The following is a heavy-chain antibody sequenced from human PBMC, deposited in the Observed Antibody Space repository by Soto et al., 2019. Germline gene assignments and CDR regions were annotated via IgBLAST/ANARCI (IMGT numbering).Heavy chain of an antibody. V-gene: IGHV4-39*07. CDR1: GGSISSGGYY. CDR3: ARGFAFDY. J-gene: IGHJ4*02. Sequence: SETLSLTCTVSGGSISSGGYYWSWIRQPPGKGLEWIGEINHSGSTNYNPSLKSRVTISVDTSKNQFSLKLSSVTAADTAVYYCARGFAFDYWGQGTLVTVSS. CDR2: INHSGST.